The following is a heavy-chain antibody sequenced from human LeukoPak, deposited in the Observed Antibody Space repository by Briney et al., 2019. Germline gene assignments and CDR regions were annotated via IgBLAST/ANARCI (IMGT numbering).Heavy chain of an antibody. Sequence: GGSLRLSCAASGFTFTRHAMSWVRQAPGKGLEWVSGISASGGVTYYADSVKGRFTISRDNAKNSLYLQMNSLRAEDTAVYYCARDRLREPRPFDYWGQGTLVTVSS. D-gene: IGHD1-14*01. V-gene: IGHV3-21*01. CDR2: ISASGGVT. CDR1: GFTFTRHA. J-gene: IGHJ4*02. CDR3: ARDRLREPRPFDY.